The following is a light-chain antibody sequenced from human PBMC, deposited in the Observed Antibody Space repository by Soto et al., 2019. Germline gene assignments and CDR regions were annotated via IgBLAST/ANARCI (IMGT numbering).Light chain of an antibody. CDR2: DAS. CDR3: QQCGSSPWT. V-gene: IGKV3-20*01. CDR1: QTVRNNY. Sequence: EIMMTQSPATLSVSPGERATLSCRASQTVRNNYLAWYQQKPGQAPRLLIYDASSRATGIPDRFSGGGSGTDFTLTISRLEPEDFAVYYCQQCGSSPWTFGQGTKVDIK. J-gene: IGKJ1*01.